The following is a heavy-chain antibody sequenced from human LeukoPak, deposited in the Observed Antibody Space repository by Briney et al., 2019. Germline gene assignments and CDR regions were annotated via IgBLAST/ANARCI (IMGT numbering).Heavy chain of an antibody. V-gene: IGHV1-2*02. CDR1: GYTFTGYY. J-gene: IGHJ4*02. CDR3: ARVSRRSGVWYFDY. D-gene: IGHD2-2*01. CDR2: INPNSGGT. Sequence: ASVKVSCKASGYTFTGYYMHWVRQAPGQGLEWMGWINPNSGGTNYAQKFQGRVTMTRDTSISTAYMELRSLRSDDTAVYYCARVSRRSGVWYFDYWGQGTLVTVSS.